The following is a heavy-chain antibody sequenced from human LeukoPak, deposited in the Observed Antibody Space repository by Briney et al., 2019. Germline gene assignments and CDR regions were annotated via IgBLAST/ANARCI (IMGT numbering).Heavy chain of an antibody. Sequence: SETLSLNCTVSGGSISSGGYYWSWIRQHPGKGLEWIGYIYYSGSTYYNPSLKSRVTISVDTSKNQFSLKLSSVTAADTAVYYCARDLGGNSGYFDYWGQGTLVTVSS. CDR3: ARDLGGNSGYFDY. V-gene: IGHV4-31*03. CDR2: IYYSGST. D-gene: IGHD4-23*01. CDR1: GGSISSGGYY. J-gene: IGHJ4*02.